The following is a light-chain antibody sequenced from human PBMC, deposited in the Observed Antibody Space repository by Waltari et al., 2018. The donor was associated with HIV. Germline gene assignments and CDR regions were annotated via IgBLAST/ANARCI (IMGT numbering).Light chain of an antibody. CDR2: NVR. Sequence: QSALAQPASVSGSPGQSIIISCTGTNFDIGGSDYVSWYQQYPGKAPKLIIYNVRERPSGVSIRFSGSKSANTASLAISGLQTEDEADYHCSSHTSNNTYVGFGGGTKVTVL. CDR3: SSHTSNNTYVG. CDR1: NFDIGGSDY. V-gene: IGLV2-14*03. J-gene: IGLJ2*01.